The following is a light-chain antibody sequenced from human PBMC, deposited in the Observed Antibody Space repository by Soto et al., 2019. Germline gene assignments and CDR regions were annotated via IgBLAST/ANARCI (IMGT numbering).Light chain of an antibody. V-gene: IGKV1-9*01. J-gene: IGKJ1*01. Sequence: IQMTQSPSTLSPSVGDRVTITCRASQSVHNWLAWYQQKPGTAPKLLICPASTLQSGVPSRFSGSGSGTEFTLTISSLQPEDFATYYCQQLNTYPRTFGQGTKVEIK. CDR1: QSVHNW. CDR3: QQLNTYPRT. CDR2: PAS.